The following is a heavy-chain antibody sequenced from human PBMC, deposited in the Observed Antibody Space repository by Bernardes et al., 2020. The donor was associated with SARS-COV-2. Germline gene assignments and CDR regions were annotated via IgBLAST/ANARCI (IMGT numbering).Heavy chain of an antibody. D-gene: IGHD3-22*01. CDR3: ASGSSGYLDY. CDR1: GGSISSYY. V-gene: IGHV4-4*07. CDR2: IYTSGGT. Sequence: SETLSLTCTVSGGSISSYYWSWIRQSAGKGLEWIGRIYTSGGTNYNPSLKSRFTMSVDTSKNQFSLKLSSVTAADTAVYYCASGSSGYLDYWGQGTLVTVSS. J-gene: IGHJ4*02.